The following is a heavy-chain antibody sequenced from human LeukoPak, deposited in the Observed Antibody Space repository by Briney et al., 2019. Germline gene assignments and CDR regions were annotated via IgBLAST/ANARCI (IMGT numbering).Heavy chain of an antibody. CDR2: IFSSGNT. V-gene: IGHV4-59*12. CDR3: ARERQEDAFDI. CDR1: GASINSYY. J-gene: IGHJ3*02. D-gene: IGHD1-1*01. Sequence: SETLSLTCTVSGASINSYYWSWIRQSPEKGLEWIGYIFSSGNTKYNPSLKSRVTISVDTSKNQFSLKLSSVTAADTAVYYCARERQEDAFDIWGQGTMVTVSS.